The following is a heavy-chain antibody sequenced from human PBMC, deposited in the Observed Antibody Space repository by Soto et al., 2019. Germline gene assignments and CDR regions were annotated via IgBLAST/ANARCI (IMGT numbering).Heavy chain of an antibody. V-gene: IGHV1-46*01. CDR1: GYTFIHYY. J-gene: IGHJ4*02. CDR2: INPNGGST. D-gene: IGHD2-21*01. Sequence: QVQLVQSGAEVKKPGASVKISCKASGYTFIHYYIHWVRQAPGQGLEWMAIINPNGGSTNYAQKFQGRVTVTSDTSTTTVSMELNSLESDDTAVYFCARSLLQGDFWGQGTLVTVSP. CDR3: ARSLLQGDF.